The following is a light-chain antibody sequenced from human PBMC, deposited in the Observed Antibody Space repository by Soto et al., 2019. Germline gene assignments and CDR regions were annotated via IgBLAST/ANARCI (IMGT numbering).Light chain of an antibody. CDR2: GAS. J-gene: IGKJ3*01. Sequence: EIVLTQSPGTLSLSPGERATLSCRASQSVWSSYLAWYQQKPGQTPRLLIYGASSRATGIPDRFSGSGSGTDFTLTISRLEPEDLAVYYCVQYGSSPFTFGPGTKVDVK. V-gene: IGKV3-20*01. CDR3: VQYGSSPFT. CDR1: QSVWSSY.